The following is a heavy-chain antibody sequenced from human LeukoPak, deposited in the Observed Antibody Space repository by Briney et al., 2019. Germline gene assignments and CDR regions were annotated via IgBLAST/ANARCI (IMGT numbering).Heavy chain of an antibody. CDR2: IKEDGSAQ. J-gene: IGHJ3*02. D-gene: IGHD3-10*01. CDR1: GFTFNGYW. CDR3: ARDVYDSGRGAFDI. V-gene: IGHV3-7*01. Sequence: GGSLRLSCAASGFTFNGYWMSWVRQAPGKGLEWVANIKEDGSAQYYVGSVKGRFTISRDNAKNSLFLQMNSLRAEDTAVYYCARDVYDSGRGAFDILGQGTLVTVSS.